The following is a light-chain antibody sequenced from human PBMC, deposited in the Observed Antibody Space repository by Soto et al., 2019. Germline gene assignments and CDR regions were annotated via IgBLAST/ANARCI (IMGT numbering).Light chain of an antibody. CDR1: SSDIGSYDH. CDR2: AVS. V-gene: IGLV2-14*03. J-gene: IGLJ1*01. Sequence: QSALTQPASVSGSPGQSITISCSGTSSDIGSYDHVAWYQQFPGKSPKLIIYAVSDRPSGVSDRFSGSKSGTSASLAITGLQAEDEADYYCQSYDSSLSDYVFGTGTKVTVL. CDR3: QSYDSSLSDYV.